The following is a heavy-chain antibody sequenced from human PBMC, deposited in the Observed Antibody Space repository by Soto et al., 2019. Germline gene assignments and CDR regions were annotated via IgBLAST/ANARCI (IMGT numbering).Heavy chain of an antibody. CDR3: ARVKGDYVFDY. CDR1: GGNSIDHC. Sequence: RVSWGAAGGNSIDHCMDWISKNKGKGLEWVGRTRNKANSYTTEYAASVKGRFTISRDDSKNSLYLQMNSLKTEDTAVYYCARVKGDYVFDYWGQGTLVTVSS. J-gene: IGHJ4*02. V-gene: IGHV3-72*01. D-gene: IGHD4-17*01. CDR2: TRNKANSYTT.